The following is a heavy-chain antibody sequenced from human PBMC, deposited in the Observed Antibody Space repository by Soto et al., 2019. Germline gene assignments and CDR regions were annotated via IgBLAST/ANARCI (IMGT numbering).Heavy chain of an antibody. CDR3: AKDPAYDFWSGSFDY. D-gene: IGHD3-3*01. V-gene: IGHV3-23*01. J-gene: IGHJ4*02. CDR2: ISGSGGST. Sequence: GGSLRLSCAASGFTFSSYAMSWVRQAPGKGLEWVSAISGSGGSTYYADSVKGRFTISRDNSKNTLYLQMNSLRAEDTAVYYCAKDPAYDFWSGSFDYWGQGTLVTVSS. CDR1: GFTFSSYA.